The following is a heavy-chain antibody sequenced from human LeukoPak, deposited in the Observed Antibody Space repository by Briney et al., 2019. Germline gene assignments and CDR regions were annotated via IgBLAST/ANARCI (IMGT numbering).Heavy chain of an antibody. V-gene: IGHV3-23*01. CDR2: ISDSGYST. J-gene: IGHJ4*02. CDR1: GFTFSSYA. CDR3: AKELSGYPDYQWDY. D-gene: IGHD3-22*01. Sequence: GGSLRLSCAASGFTFSSYAMSWVRQAPGKGLECVSAISDSGYSTYYADSVKGRFTISRDNSKNTLYLQMNSLRAEDTAVYYCAKELSGYPDYQWDYWGQGTLVTVSS.